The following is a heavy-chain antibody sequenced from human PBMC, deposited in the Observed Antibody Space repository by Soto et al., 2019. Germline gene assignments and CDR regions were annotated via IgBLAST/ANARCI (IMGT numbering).Heavy chain of an antibody. CDR1: GSTFSGYA. CDR3: VKGGCSGGSCYPLDY. J-gene: IGHJ4*02. D-gene: IGHD2-15*01. CDR2: ISGGGASA. V-gene: IGHV3-23*01. Sequence: EVQLSESGGGLVQPGGSLRLSCAASGSTFSGYAMSWVRQAPGKGLEWVSTISGGGASAYYADSVKGRFTISRDNSKNTLSLQLKSLRAADTAVYYCVKGGCSGGSCYPLDYWGQGTLVTVSS.